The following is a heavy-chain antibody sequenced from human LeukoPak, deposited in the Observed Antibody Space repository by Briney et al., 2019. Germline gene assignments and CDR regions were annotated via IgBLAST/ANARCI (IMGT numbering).Heavy chain of an antibody. Sequence: ASVKVSCKASGYTFTSYGISWVRQAPGQGLEWMGWISAYNGNTNYAQKFQGRVTITADKSTSTAYMELSSLRSEDTAVYYCATGPWGGDSKQNPTCYWGQGTLVTVSS. CDR1: GYTFTSYG. CDR2: ISAYNGNT. CDR3: ATGPWGGDSKQNPTCY. V-gene: IGHV1-18*01. D-gene: IGHD2-21*02. J-gene: IGHJ4*02.